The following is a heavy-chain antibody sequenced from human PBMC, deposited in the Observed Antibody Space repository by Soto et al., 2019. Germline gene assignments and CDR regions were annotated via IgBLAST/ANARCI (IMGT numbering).Heavy chain of an antibody. Sequence: GGSLRLSCSASGFPFRGYGMHWVRQAPGKGLEWVAYISYDVSNKSCLDSVKGRFTISRDNSKNTLYLQMNSLSVEDSAVYFCAKDPYQYDGSGYYFYYWGQGTPVTVSS. D-gene: IGHD3-22*01. V-gene: IGHV3-30*18. CDR2: ISYDVSNK. J-gene: IGHJ4*02. CDR1: GFPFRGYG. CDR3: AKDPYQYDGSGYYFYY.